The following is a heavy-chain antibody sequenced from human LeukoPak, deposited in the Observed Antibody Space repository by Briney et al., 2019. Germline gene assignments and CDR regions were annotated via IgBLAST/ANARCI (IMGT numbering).Heavy chain of an antibody. CDR2: IYYSGYT. V-gene: IGHV4-31*03. CDR1: GDSINNGNYY. Sequence: SETLSLTCTVSGDSINNGNYYWSWIRQHPGRGLEWIGYIYYSGYTYYNPSLKSRVTISVGTSKNQFSLNLSSVTAADTAIYYCARAPLPHGKSCFDHWGQGTLVTVSS. CDR3: ARAPLPHGKSCFDH. J-gene: IGHJ4*02.